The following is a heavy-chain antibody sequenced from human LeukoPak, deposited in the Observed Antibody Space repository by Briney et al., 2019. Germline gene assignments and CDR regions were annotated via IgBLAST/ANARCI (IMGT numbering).Heavy chain of an antibody. V-gene: IGHV3-48*02. CDR2: ISSSANTI. J-gene: IGHJ4*02. D-gene: IGHD5-24*01. Sequence: PGGSLRLSCAASGFTFSSYSMNWVRQAPGKGLEWVSYISSSANTIYYADSVKGRFTISVDNAKNSLYLQMNSLRDEDTAVYYCARDHRYTFDYWGQGTLVTVSS. CDR3: ARDHRYTFDY. CDR1: GFTFSSYS.